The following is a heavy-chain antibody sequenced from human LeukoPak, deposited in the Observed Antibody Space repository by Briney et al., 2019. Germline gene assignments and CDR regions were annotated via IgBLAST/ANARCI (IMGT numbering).Heavy chain of an antibody. J-gene: IGHJ4*02. CDR3: GTFGGTVAPGF. V-gene: IGHV3-53*01. D-gene: IGHD3-16*01. CDR1: GFTVSSNN. Sequence: PGGSLRLSCAASGFTVSSNNLAWVRQAPGKGLQWVSTIYYNADTKYADSVRGRFTISRDNSKSTLHLRWKGLRAEDTAVYYCGTFGGTVAPGFWGQGTLVTVSS. CDR2: IYYNADT.